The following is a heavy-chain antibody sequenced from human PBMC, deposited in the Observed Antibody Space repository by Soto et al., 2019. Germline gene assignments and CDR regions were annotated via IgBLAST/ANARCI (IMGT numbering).Heavy chain of an antibody. V-gene: IGHV4-39*01. CDR2: IYYSGST. Sequence: PSETLSLTCTVSGGSISSSSYYWGWIRQPPGKGLEWIGSIYYSGSTYYNPSLKSRVTISVDTSKNQFSLKLSSVTAADTAVYYCARHDWNEEDLDYWGQGTLVTVSS. D-gene: IGHD1-1*01. J-gene: IGHJ4*02. CDR1: GGSISSSSYY. CDR3: ARHDWNEEDLDY.